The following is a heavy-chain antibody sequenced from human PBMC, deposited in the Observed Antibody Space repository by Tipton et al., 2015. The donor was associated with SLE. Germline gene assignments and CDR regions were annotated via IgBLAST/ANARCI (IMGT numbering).Heavy chain of an antibody. Sequence: LRLSCTVSGGSISSYYWSWIRQPPGKGLEWIGYIYYNGSTNYNPSLKSRVTISVDTSKNQFSLKLSSVTAADTAVYYCARHRVGATYYFDYWGQGTLVTVSS. CDR2: IYYNGST. CDR3: ARHRVGATYYFDY. CDR1: GGSISSYY. J-gene: IGHJ4*02. D-gene: IGHD1-26*01. V-gene: IGHV4-59*08.